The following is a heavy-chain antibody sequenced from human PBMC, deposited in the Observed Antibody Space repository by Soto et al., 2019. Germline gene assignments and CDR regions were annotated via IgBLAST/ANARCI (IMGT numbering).Heavy chain of an antibody. CDR1: RYTFTGYY. CDR3: TRDLGYCSSTSCLVNWFDP. Sequence: VKVSCKAYRYTFTGYYMNWVRQAPGQGLEWMGWINPNSGGTNYAQKFQGRVTMTRDTSISTAYMELSRLRSDDTAVYYCTRDLGYCSSTSCLVNWFDPWGQGTLVTV. CDR2: INPNSGGT. V-gene: IGHV1-2*02. J-gene: IGHJ5*02. D-gene: IGHD2-2*01.